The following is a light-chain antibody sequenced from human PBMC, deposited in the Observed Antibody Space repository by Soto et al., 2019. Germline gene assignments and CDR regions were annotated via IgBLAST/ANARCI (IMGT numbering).Light chain of an antibody. Sequence: QSALTQPRSVSGSPGQSVTISCTGTSSDVGGYNYVSWYQQHPGKAPKLMIYDVSKLPSGVPDRFSGSKSGNTASLTISGLQAEDEADYYCCSYAGSYTLEGVVFGVWPKLTVL. J-gene: IGLJ2*01. CDR1: SSDVGGYNY. CDR3: CSYAGSYTLEGVV. V-gene: IGLV2-11*01. CDR2: DVS.